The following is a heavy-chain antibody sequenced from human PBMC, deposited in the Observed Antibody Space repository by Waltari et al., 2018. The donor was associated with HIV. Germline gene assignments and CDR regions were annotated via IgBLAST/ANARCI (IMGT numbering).Heavy chain of an antibody. V-gene: IGHV4-4*09. CDR1: AGSIRTSS. CDR2: IHTGGT. Sequence: QVQLQASGPGLVKPSETLSLTCTVPAGSIRTSSLSWIRQSPGKGLEWIGYIHTGGTLYNPSLKSRVTMSVDTSKNQFSLKLNSVTAADTAVYFCARSNPQLGIYFDYWGQGTLVTVSS. J-gene: IGHJ4*02. CDR3: ARSNPQLGIYFDY. D-gene: IGHD7-27*01.